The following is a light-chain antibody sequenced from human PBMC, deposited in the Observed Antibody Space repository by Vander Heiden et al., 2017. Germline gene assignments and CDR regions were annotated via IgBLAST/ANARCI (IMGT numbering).Light chain of an antibody. Sequence: DIVMTQSPDYLAVSLGERATINCKSSQSFLSSSNNKNYLAWYQQIPGQPPKLLINWASTRESGVPDRFSGSGSGTDFTLTISSLQAEDVAVYYCQQSSTAPLTFGGGTKVEIK. CDR2: WAS. J-gene: IGKJ4*01. CDR3: QQSSTAPLT. V-gene: IGKV4-1*01. CDR1: QSFLSSSNNKNY.